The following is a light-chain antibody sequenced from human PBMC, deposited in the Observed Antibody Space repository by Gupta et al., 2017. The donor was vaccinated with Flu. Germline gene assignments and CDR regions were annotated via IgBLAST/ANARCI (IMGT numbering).Light chain of an antibody. CDR1: QSLSGW. V-gene: IGKV1-5*03. CDR3: EQYKSMGT. CDR2: KTS. Sequence: SPSALSASVGDRVTITCRASQSLSGWLAWYQQKPGKAPKLLIYKTSTVESGVPSRFSGSGSETEFTLTISSLQPDDFATYYCEQYKSMGTFGQGTKVEIK. J-gene: IGKJ1*01.